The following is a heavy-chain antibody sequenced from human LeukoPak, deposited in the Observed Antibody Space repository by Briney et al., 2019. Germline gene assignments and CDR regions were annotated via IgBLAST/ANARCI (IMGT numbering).Heavy chain of an antibody. CDR2: ISGSGGGT. Sequence: GGSLRLSCAASGFTFSSYAMSWVRQAPGKGLEWVSAISGSGGGTYYADSVKGRFTISRDNSENTLYLQMNSLRAEDTAVYYCAKDLEERVYCSSTSCYTFDYWGQGTLVTVSS. V-gene: IGHV3-23*01. D-gene: IGHD2-2*02. CDR1: GFTFSSYA. CDR3: AKDLEERVYCSSTSCYTFDY. J-gene: IGHJ4*02.